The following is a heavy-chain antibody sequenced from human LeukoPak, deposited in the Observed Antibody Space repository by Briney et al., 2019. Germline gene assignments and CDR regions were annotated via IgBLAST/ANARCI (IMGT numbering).Heavy chain of an antibody. CDR2: ISDTGSTI. CDR3: LVVVVTAHNWFDP. CDR1: GFTFSSYE. D-gene: IGHD2-21*02. Sequence: GGSLRLSCAASGFTFSSYELNWVRQAPGKGLEWVSYISDTGSTIYYADSVKGRFTISRDNSKNTLYLQMNSLRAEDTAVYYCLVVVVTAHNWFDPWGQGTLVTVSS. V-gene: IGHV3-48*03. J-gene: IGHJ5*02.